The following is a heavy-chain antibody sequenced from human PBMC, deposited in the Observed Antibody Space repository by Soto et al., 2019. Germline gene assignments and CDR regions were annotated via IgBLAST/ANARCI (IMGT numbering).Heavy chain of an antibody. D-gene: IGHD2-2*01. J-gene: IGHJ5*02. CDR3: ARDGFCTSTTCRVGNWFDP. V-gene: IGHV4-34*01. Sequence: SETLSLTCVVYGGSFRGYYWSGIRQSPGKGLEWIGGINHRGSTNYNPSLESRVTISVDTSKNQFSLKLPSVTAADTAMYYCARDGFCTSTTCRVGNWFDPWGQGTLVTVSS. CDR2: INHRGST. CDR1: GGSFRGYY.